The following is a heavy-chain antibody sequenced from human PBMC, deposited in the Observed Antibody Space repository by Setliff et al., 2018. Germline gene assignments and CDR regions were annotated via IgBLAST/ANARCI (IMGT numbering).Heavy chain of an antibody. CDR3: ARTCSGSGCYAGLES. V-gene: IGHV3-74*01. D-gene: IGHD2-15*01. Sequence: GGSLRLSCAASVFPFSISSMHWVRQAPGKGLEWVSRINNDGSSGDYADSVKGRFTISRDNSKNTLYLQMNSLRPEDTAVYYCARTCSGSGCYAGLESWGQGTPVTVSS. CDR1: VFPFSISS. J-gene: IGHJ4*02. CDR2: INNDGSSG.